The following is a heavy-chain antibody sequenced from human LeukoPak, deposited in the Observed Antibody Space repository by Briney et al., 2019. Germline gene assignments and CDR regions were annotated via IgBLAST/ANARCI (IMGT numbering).Heavy chain of an antibody. D-gene: IGHD3-22*01. CDR3: AKDGDSSGYYTLRYFDY. J-gene: IGHJ4*02. CDR2: ISGSGGST. Sequence: SGGSLRLSCAASGFTFSSYAMSWVRQAPGKGLEWVSAISGSGGSTYYADSVKGRFTISRDNSKNTLYLQMNSLRAEDTAVYYCAKDGDSSGYYTLRYFDYWGQGTLVTVSS. CDR1: GFTFSSYA. V-gene: IGHV3-23*01.